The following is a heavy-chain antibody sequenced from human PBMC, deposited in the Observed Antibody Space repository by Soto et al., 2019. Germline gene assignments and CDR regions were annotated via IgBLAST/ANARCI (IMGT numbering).Heavy chain of an antibody. J-gene: IGHJ6*03. V-gene: IGHV4-59*12. CDR1: GGSISSYY. CDR3: ARTGGNYYYYMDV. Sequence: SETLSLTCTVSGGSISSYYWSWIRQPPGKGLEWIGYIYYSGSTNYNPSLKSRVTISVDTSKNQFSLKLSSVTAADTAVYYCARTGGNYYYYMDVWGKGTTVTVSS. CDR2: IYYSGST.